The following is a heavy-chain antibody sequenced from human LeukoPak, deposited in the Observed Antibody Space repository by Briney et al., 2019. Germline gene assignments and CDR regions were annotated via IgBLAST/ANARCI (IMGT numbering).Heavy chain of an antibody. V-gene: IGHV4-4*07. D-gene: IGHD6-6*01. CDR3: ARDCSSSSVAPFCY. CDR2: IYTSGST. CDR1: GGSFSGYY. J-gene: IGHJ4*02. Sequence: SETLSLTCAVYGGSFSGYYWSWIRQPAGKGLEWIGRIYTSGSTNYNPSLKSRVTISVDTSKNQFSLKLSSVTAADTAVYYCARDCSSSSVAPFCYWGQGTLVTVSS.